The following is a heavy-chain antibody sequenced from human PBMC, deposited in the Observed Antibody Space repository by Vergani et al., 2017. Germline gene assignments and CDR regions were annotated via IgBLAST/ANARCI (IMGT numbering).Heavy chain of an antibody. D-gene: IGHD3-10*01. Sequence: EVQLVESGGGLIHPGGSLRLSCEGSGFSFSGYWMHWVRQSPEKGLVWVSRIKSDGSITNYADSVKGRFTISRDNAKNTLYLEMNSLRGDDTAIYYCANIPGVWFGDREGGFDYWGLGTLVTVSS. CDR1: GFSFSGYW. CDR3: ANIPGVWFGDREGGFDY. J-gene: IGHJ4*02. V-gene: IGHV3-74*01. CDR2: IKSDGSIT.